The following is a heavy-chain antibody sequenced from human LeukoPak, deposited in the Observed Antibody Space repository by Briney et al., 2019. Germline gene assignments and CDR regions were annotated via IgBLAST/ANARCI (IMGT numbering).Heavy chain of an antibody. J-gene: IGHJ4*02. CDR2: LRTTGST. CDR3: ARGGILTGYPPDY. D-gene: IGHD3-9*01. V-gene: IGHV4-4*07. CDR1: GGSMSTSY. Sequence: SGTLSLTCTVSGGSMSTSYWGWIRQPAEKGLEWIGRLRTTGSTNYNPSLKSRVTMSLDTSKKQFSLKLTSVTAADTAVYYCARGGILTGYPPDYWGQGTLVTVSS.